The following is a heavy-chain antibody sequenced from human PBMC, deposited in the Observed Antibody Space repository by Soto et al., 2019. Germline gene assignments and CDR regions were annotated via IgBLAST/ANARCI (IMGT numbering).Heavy chain of an antibody. CDR1: GFSLSNARMG. V-gene: IGHV2-26*01. CDR3: ARIYSNYLPRYYFDY. D-gene: IGHD4-4*01. Sequence: SGPTLVNPTETLTLTCTVSGFSLSNARMGVSWIRQPPGKALEWLAHIFSNDEKSYSTSLKSRLTISKDTSKSQVVLTMTNMDPVDTATYYCARIYSNYLPRYYFDYWGQGTLVTVSS. CDR2: IFSNDEK. J-gene: IGHJ4*02.